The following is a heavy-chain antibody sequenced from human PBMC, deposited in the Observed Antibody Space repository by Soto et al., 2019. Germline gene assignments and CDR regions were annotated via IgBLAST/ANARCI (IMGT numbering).Heavy chain of an antibody. Sequence: SETLSLTCTVSGGSISSSSYYWGWIRQPPGKGLEWIGSIYYSGSTYYNPSLKSRVTISVDTSKNQFSLKLSSVTAADTAVYYCASQWDFVIPYWGQGTLVTVSS. CDR2: IYYSGST. V-gene: IGHV4-39*01. J-gene: IGHJ4*02. CDR3: ASQWDFVIPY. CDR1: GGSISSSSYY. D-gene: IGHD3-16*02.